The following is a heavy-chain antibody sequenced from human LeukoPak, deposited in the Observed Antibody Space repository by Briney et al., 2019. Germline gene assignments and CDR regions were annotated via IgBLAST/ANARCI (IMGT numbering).Heavy chain of an antibody. CDR1: GFTFSSYA. J-gene: IGHJ6*03. CDR2: ISGSGGST. Sequence: PGGSLRLSCAASGFTFSSYAMSWVRQAPGKGLEWVSAISGSGGSTYYADSVKGRFTISRDNSKNTLYLQMNSLRAEDTAVYYCAKATTGTTYYYYVDVWGKGTTVTVSS. CDR3: AKATTGTTYYYYVDV. D-gene: IGHD1-1*01. V-gene: IGHV3-23*01.